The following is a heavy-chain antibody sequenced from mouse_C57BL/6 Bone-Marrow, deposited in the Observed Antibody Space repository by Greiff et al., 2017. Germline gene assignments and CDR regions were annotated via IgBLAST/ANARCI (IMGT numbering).Heavy chain of an antibody. CDR3: ARWGAFISTVVATGY. CDR2: IYPRSGNT. V-gene: IGHV1-81*01. Sequence: QVQLQQSGAELARPGASVKLSCKASGYTFTSYGISWVKQRTGQGLEWIGEIYPRSGNTYYNEKFKGKATLTADKSSSTAYMELRSLTSEDSAVYFCARWGAFISTVVATGYWGQGTTLTVSS. D-gene: IGHD1-1*01. CDR1: GYTFTSYG. J-gene: IGHJ2*01.